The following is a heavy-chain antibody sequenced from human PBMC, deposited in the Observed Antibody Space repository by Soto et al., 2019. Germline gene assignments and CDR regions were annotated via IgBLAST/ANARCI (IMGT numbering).Heavy chain of an antibody. V-gene: IGHV4-4*07. CDR2: IFTSGNT. J-gene: IGHJ6*02. CDR1: VGSMNDYY. D-gene: IGHD6-6*01. CDR3: ASGRLVSRYYGLDV. Sequence: PAETLSLTCAVSVGSMNDYYWSWIRQPAGKGLEWIGRIFTSGNTNYNPSLRSRLTMSVDTSTNQVSLRLTSVTAADTAVYYCASGRLVSRYYGLDVWGQGTTVTVSS.